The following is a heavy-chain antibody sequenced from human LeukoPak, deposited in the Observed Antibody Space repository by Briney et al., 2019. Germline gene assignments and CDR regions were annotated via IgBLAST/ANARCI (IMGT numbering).Heavy chain of an antibody. Sequence: ASVKVSCKSSGYTFTSYYVHWVRQAPGQGLEWIGIINPSGGSTTYAQKFQGRVTMTRDTSTSTVYMELSSLRSEDTAVYYCARVRFSSGWYIAFDMWGQGTMVTVSS. CDR1: GYTFTSYY. CDR2: INPSGGST. J-gene: IGHJ3*02. CDR3: ARVRFSSGWYIAFDM. V-gene: IGHV1-46*01. D-gene: IGHD6-19*01.